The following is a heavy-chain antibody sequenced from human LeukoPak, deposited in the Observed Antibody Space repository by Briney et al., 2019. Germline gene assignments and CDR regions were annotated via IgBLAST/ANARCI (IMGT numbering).Heavy chain of an antibody. Sequence: KTGGSLRLSCAASGFTFSDAWMTWVRQAPGKGLEWVSSIDSSSTYIYYADPVKGRFTISRDNAKNSLFLQMDSLRAEDTAVYYCVREYCTRGNCPNWFDPWGQGTQVTVSS. CDR2: IDSSSTYI. D-gene: IGHD2-8*01. CDR1: GFTFSDAW. V-gene: IGHV3-21*01. CDR3: VREYCTRGNCPNWFDP. J-gene: IGHJ5*02.